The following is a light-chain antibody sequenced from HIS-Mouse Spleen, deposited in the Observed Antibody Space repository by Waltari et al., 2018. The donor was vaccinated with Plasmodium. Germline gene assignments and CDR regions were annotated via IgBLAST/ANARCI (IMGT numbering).Light chain of an antibody. CDR3: SSYAGSNNWV. V-gene: IGLV2-8*01. J-gene: IGLJ3*02. CDR2: EVS. CDR1: RRAVGGYNY. Sequence: QSALTQPPSASGSPGPSVTLPCTGTRRAVGGYNYVSWYQQHPGKAPKLMIYEVSKRPSGVPDRFSGSKSGNTASLTVSGLQAEDEADYYCSSYAGSNNWVFGGGTKLTVL.